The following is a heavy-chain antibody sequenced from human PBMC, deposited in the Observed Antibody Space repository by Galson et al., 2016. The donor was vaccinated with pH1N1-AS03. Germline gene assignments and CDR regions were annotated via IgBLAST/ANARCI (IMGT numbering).Heavy chain of an antibody. D-gene: IGHD6-25*01. J-gene: IGHJ4*02. CDR2: ITSSSDII. Sequence: SLRLSCAAFGFTFTSYSMNWVRQAPGKGLEWVSSITSSSDIIYYAVSLKGRFTISRDNAKNSVYLQMNSLRAEDTALYYCARRGDTAAADPFDYWGQGTLVTVSS. CDR1: GFTFTSYS. V-gene: IGHV3-21*01. CDR3: ARRGDTAAADPFDY.